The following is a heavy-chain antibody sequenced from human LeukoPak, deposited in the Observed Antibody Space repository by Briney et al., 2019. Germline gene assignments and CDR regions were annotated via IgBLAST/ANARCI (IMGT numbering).Heavy chain of an antibody. CDR2: IIPIFGTA. CDR1: GGTFSSYA. Sequence: SVKVSCKASGGTFSSYATSWVRQAPGQGLEWMGGIIPIFGTANYAQKFQGRVTITADESTSTAYMELSSLRSEDTAVYYCARVGGWGRGSRLGLYYYYYMDVWGKGTTVTVSS. CDR3: ARVGGWGRGSRLGLYYYYYMDV. J-gene: IGHJ6*03. D-gene: IGHD1-26*01. V-gene: IGHV1-69*01.